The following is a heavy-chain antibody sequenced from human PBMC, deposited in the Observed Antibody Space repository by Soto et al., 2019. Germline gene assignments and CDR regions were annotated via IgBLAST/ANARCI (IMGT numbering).Heavy chain of an antibody. Sequence: QVQLVESGGGVVQPGRSLRLSCAASGFTFSSYAMHWVRQAPGQGLEWVALISYDGINKYYADSVKGRFTISRDNSKNTLYLQMNSLRPEDTAVYHCARDQGGTTLYYRGMDVWGQGTTVTVSS. J-gene: IGHJ6*02. CDR2: ISYDGINK. CDR1: GFTFSSYA. D-gene: IGHD1-7*01. CDR3: ARDQGGTTLYYRGMDV. V-gene: IGHV3-30-3*01.